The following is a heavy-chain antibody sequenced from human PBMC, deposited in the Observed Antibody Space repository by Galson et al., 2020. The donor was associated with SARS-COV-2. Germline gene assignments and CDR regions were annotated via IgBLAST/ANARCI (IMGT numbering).Heavy chain of an antibody. D-gene: IGHD3-3*01. V-gene: IGHV4-4*07. J-gene: IGHJ5*02. CDR3: TAQKSGVVIPRWFDP. CDR2: IYTSGST. CDR1: GGSISSYY. Sequence: ETSETLSLTCTVSGGSISSYYWSWIRQPAGKGLEWIGRIYTSGSTNYNPSLKSRVTMSVDTSKNQFSLKLSSVTAADTAVYYCTAQKSGVVIPRWFDPWGQGTLVTVSS.